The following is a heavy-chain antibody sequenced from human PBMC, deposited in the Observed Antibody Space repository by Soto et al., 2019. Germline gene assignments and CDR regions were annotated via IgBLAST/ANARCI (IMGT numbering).Heavy chain of an antibody. D-gene: IGHD6-13*01. CDR2: ISAYNGNT. CDR3: ARVAAAGTIDY. Sequence: GASVKVSCKASGYTFPNYGISWVRQARGQGLEWMGWISAYNGNTKYAQKLKGRVTMTKNTSTSTAYMELRSLRSDDSAVYYCARVAAAGTIDYWGQGTLVTVSS. V-gene: IGHV1-18*01. J-gene: IGHJ4*02. CDR1: GYTFPNYG.